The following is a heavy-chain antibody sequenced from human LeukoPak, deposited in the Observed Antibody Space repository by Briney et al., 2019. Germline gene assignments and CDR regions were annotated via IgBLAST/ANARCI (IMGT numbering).Heavy chain of an antibody. CDR3: ARLTDSSWQIVDY. CDR2: IYTSWST. J-gene: IGHJ4*02. CDR1: GGSISSYY. D-gene: IGHD6-13*01. V-gene: IGHV4-4*07. Sequence: SETLSLTCTVSGGSISSYYWSWIRQPAGKGLEWIGRIYTSWSTNYNPSLKRRVTISVDTSKNQFSLKLSSVTAADTTVYYCARLTDSSWQIVDYWGQGTLVTVSS.